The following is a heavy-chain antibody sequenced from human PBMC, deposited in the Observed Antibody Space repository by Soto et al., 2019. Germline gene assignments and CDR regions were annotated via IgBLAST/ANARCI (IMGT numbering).Heavy chain of an antibody. CDR3: AKELGSYDFWSGYYMDY. V-gene: IGHV3-30*18. Sequence: GGSLRLSCAASGFTFSSYGMHWVRQAPGKGLEWVAVISYDGSNKYYADSVKGRFTISRDNSKNTPYLQMNSLRAEDTAVYYCAKELGSYDFWSGYYMDYWGQGTLVTVSS. J-gene: IGHJ4*02. CDR1: GFTFSSYG. CDR2: ISYDGSNK. D-gene: IGHD3-3*01.